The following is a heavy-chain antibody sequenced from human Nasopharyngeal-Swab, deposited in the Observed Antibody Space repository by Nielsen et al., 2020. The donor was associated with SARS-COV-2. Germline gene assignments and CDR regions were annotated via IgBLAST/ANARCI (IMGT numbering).Heavy chain of an antibody. D-gene: IGHD6-13*01. CDR3: ARIAAAGIFDY. CDR2: IYDSGST. Sequence: WIRQPPGKGLEWIGYIYDSGSTNYNPSPKSRVTISVDTSKNQFSLRLSSVTAADTAVYYCARIAAAGIFDYWGQGTLVTVSS. J-gene: IGHJ4*02. V-gene: IGHV4-59*12.